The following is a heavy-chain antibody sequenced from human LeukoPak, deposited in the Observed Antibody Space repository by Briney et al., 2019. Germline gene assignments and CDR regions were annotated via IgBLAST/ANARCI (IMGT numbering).Heavy chain of an antibody. V-gene: IGHV4-38-2*02. CDR1: GYSISSGYY. CDR3: ARDLLEPGRGIAVEFDY. J-gene: IGHJ4*02. Sequence: SETLSLTCTVSGYSISSGYYWGWIRQPPGKGLEWIGNIYPTGSTYYNPSLKSRVTISVDTSKNQFSLKVSSVTAADTAVYYCARDLLEPGRGIAVEFDYWGQGTLVTVSS. CDR2: IYPTGST. D-gene: IGHD6-19*01.